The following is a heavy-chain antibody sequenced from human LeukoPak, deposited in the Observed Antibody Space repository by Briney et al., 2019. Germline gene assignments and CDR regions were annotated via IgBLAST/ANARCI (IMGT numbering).Heavy chain of an antibody. V-gene: IGHV4-34*01. D-gene: IGHD2-15*01. CDR2: INHSGST. CDR1: GGSFSGYY. J-gene: IGHJ6*02. CDR3: ARGCGGNKVVAATPYYYYCMDV. Sequence: SETLSLTCAVYGGSFSGYYWSWIRQPPGKGLEWIGEINHSGSTNYNPSLKSRVTISVDTSKNQFSLKLSSVTAADTAVYYCARGCGGNKVVAATPYYYYCMDVWGQGTTVTVSS.